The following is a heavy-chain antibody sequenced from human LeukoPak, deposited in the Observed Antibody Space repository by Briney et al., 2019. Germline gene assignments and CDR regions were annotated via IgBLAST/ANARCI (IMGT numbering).Heavy chain of an antibody. Sequence: GRSLRLSCAASGFTFSSYGMHWVRQAPGKGLEWVAVISYDGNNKYYADSVKGRFTISRDNSKNTLYLQMNSLRAEDTAVYYCAKDSYGMDVWGQGTTVTVSS. J-gene: IGHJ6*02. CDR2: ISYDGNNK. CDR1: GFTFSSYG. V-gene: IGHV3-30*18. CDR3: AKDSYGMDV.